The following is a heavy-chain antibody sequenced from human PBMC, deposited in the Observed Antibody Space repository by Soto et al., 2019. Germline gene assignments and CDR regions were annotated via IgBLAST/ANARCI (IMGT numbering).Heavy chain of an antibody. V-gene: IGHV3-7*03. CDR3: VTGYHSDY. J-gene: IGHJ4*02. CDR1: GNSTSSYW. D-gene: IGHD5-18*01. CDR2: IKKDGTEK. Sequence: WGSLRLSXAGSGNSTSSYWMGWVRQAPGRGLEWVASIKKDGTEKYYMDSLKGRFTISRDNALNSVYLQMNSLRAEATAVYFCVTGYHSDYWGQGTLVTVSS.